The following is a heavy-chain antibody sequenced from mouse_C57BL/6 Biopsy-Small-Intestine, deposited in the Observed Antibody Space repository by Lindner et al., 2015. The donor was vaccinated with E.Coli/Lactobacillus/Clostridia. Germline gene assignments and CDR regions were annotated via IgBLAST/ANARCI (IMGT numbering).Heavy chain of an antibody. Sequence: VQLQESGAELVKPGASVKISCRTSGYAFSSFWMNWVKQRPGKGLEWIGQIYPGNGDTNYNGNFKGKATLTADKSSNTAYMQLSGLTSEDSAVYFCARSGAYYSNYYAMDYWGQGTSVTVSS. CDR3: ARSGAYYSNYYAMDY. V-gene: IGHV1-80*01. CDR2: IYPGNGDT. CDR1: GYAFSSFW. J-gene: IGHJ4*01. D-gene: IGHD2-5*01.